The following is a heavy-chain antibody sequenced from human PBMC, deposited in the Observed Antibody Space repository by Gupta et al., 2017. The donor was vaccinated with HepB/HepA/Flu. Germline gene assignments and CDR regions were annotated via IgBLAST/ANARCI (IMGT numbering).Heavy chain of an antibody. Sequence: EVQLVESGGGLVQPGGSLRLSCAAPGFTFSSYWMFWVRQAPGKGPEFVANIKRDGSVQSYLDSVRGRFTVSRDNAKNSLFLEMDSLRVEDTAVYYCARDWSPKISNRYYDALDLWGQGTMVTVSS. D-gene: IGHD1-14*01. J-gene: IGHJ3*01. CDR1: GFTFSSYW. CDR3: ARDWSPKISNRYYDALDL. CDR2: IKRDGSVQ. V-gene: IGHV3-7*01.